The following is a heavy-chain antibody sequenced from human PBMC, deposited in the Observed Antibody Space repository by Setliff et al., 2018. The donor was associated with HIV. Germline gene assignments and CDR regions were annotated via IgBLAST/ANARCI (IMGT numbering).Heavy chain of an antibody. V-gene: IGHV3-11*04. CDR3: ARGEPTILVVPAAFFDY. J-gene: IGHJ4*02. D-gene: IGHD2-2*01. CDR2: ISSSGNSI. Sequence: PGGSLRLSCAASGFTFSNAWMSWVRQALGKGLEWISYISSSGNSIYYAESVKGRFTISRDNAKNSLSLQMNSLRAEDTAVYYCARGEPTILVVPAAFFDYWGQGTLVTVSS. CDR1: GFTFSNAW.